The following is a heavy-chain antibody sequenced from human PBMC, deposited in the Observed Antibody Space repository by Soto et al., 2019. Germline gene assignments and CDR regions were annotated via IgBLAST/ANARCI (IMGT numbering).Heavy chain of an antibody. J-gene: IGHJ4*02. CDR2: IYWDDDK. V-gene: IGHV2-5*02. CDR1: GFSLTTSGVG. CDR3: AHRILRTVFGLVTTTAIYFDF. Sequence: QITLNESGPTVVKPAETLTLTCTFSGFSLTTSGVGVGWIRQSPGKAPGWLALIYWDDDKRYSASLKSRLTITKDTSKNQVVLTMASVDPADTATYYCAHRILRTVFGLVTTTAIYFDFWGQGPPVVVSS. D-gene: IGHD3-3*01.